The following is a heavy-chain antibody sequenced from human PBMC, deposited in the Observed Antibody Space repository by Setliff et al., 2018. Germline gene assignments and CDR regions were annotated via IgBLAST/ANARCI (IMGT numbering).Heavy chain of an antibody. V-gene: IGHV1-46*01. J-gene: IGHJ3*02. Sequence: ASVKVSCKASGYSFTTYYMHWVRQAPGQGLEWMGTINTGGGSSSYTEKFQGRVTMTRDTSTTTFYLEMNSLTSEDTAVYYCARDLNRWFGEFAFDIWGQGTMVTVSS. CDR1: GYSFTTYY. CDR2: INTGGGSS. D-gene: IGHD3-10*01. CDR3: ARDLNRWFGEFAFDI.